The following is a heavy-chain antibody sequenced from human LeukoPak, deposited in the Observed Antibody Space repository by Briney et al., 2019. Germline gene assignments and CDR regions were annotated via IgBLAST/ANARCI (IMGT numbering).Heavy chain of an antibody. Sequence: GASVKVSCKASGFTFTTFAVQWVRQARGQRLEWIGWIVVDGGNTHYAQKFQERVDIITDRSTNTVFMELRSLRSDDTAVYYCARGPPNWGYDYWGPGTLVTVSS. J-gene: IGHJ4*02. D-gene: IGHD7-27*01. CDR1: GFTFTTFA. V-gene: IGHV1-58*01. CDR2: IVVDGGNT. CDR3: ARGPPNWGYDY.